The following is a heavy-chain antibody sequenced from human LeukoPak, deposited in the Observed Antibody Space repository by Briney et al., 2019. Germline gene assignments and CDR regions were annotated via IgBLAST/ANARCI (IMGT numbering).Heavy chain of an antibody. CDR2: ITGSSSTV. CDR1: RFTFSNYN. Sequence: GGSLRLSCAASRFTFSNYNMHWIRQAPGKGLEWISYITGSSSTVYYADSVKGRFTISRDNSKNTLYLQMNSLRAEDTAVYYCAKDFNPGPYYYYYMDVWGKGTTVTVSS. J-gene: IGHJ6*03. D-gene: IGHD1-14*01. CDR3: AKDFNPGPYYYYYMDV. V-gene: IGHV3-48*01.